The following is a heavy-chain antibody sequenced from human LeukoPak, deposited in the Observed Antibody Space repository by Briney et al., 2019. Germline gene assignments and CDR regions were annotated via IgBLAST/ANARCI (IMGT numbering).Heavy chain of an antibody. CDR3: ATTQRSGVLWYFDL. Sequence: ASVKVSCKVSGYTLTELSMHWVRQAPGKGLEWMGGFDPEDGETIYAQKFQGRVTMTEDTSTDTAYMELSSLRSEDTAVYYCATTQRSGVLWYFDLWGRGTLVTVSS. CDR2: FDPEDGET. V-gene: IGHV1-24*01. D-gene: IGHD4/OR15-4a*01. J-gene: IGHJ2*01. CDR1: GYTLTELS.